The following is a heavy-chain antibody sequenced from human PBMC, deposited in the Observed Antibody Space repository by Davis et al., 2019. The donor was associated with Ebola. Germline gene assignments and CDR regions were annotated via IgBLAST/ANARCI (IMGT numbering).Heavy chain of an antibody. CDR1: GFTFSSYG. Sequence: GESLKISCAASGFTFSSYGMHWVRQAPGKGLEWVAVISYDGSNKYYADSVKGRFTISRDNSKNTLYLQMNSLRAEDTAVYYCTRDLELSGGMDVWGQGTTVTVSS. CDR2: ISYDGSNK. D-gene: IGHD3-16*02. J-gene: IGHJ6*02. CDR3: TRDLELSGGMDV. V-gene: IGHV3-30*03.